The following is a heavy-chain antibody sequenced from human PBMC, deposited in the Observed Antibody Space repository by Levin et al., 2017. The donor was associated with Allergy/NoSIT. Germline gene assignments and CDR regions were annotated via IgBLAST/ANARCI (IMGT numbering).Heavy chain of an antibody. D-gene: IGHD6-13*01. CDR1: GGSISSSSYY. J-gene: IGHJ4*02. CDR3: ATAREFDY. V-gene: IGHV4-39*01. CDR2: IYDSGST. Sequence: SETLSLTCTVSGGSISSSSYYWGWIRQPPGKGLEWIGSIYDSGSTYYNPSLKSRVTISVDTSKNQFSLKLSSVTAADTAVYYCATAREFDYWGQGTLVTVSS.